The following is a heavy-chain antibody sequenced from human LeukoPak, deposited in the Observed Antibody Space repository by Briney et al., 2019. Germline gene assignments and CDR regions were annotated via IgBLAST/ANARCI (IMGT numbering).Heavy chain of an antibody. V-gene: IGHV3-9*01. D-gene: IGHD1-1*01. CDR2: INWNNDGI. CDR1: GFTFSGFW. J-gene: IGHJ1*01. Sequence: GGSLRLSCAASGFTFSGFWMHWVRRAPGQGLEWDTGINWNNDGIVYAASVKGRFTVSRDNAKNTLYLQMNGLRPEDTAFYYCARDDYNTLGYNFHHWGQGTLVTVSS. CDR3: ARDDYNTLGYNFHH.